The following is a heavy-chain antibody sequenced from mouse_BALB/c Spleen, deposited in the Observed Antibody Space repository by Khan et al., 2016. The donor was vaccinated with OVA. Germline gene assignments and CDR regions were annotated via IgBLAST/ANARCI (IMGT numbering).Heavy chain of an antibody. J-gene: IGHJ1*01. CDR1: GFSLTSYG. Sequence: VQLQQPGPGLVQPSQSLSITCTVSGFSLTSYGVHWVRQSPGKGLEWLGVIWSGGNTDLNATFISRLSISKHHSTSPVFFKMNSLQANDTAIFYCARNRGGYFDVWGAGTTVTVSA. V-gene: IGHV2-2*02. CDR2: IWSGGNT. CDR3: ARNRGGYFDV.